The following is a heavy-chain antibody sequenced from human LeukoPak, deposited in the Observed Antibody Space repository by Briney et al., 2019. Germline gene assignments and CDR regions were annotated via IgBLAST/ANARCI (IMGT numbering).Heavy chain of an antibody. Sequence: GGSLRLSCAASGFTFSTYWMHWVRQAPGKRLVWVSRIKSDGSTNYADSVKGRFTISRDNAKNTVSLQMNSLRPEDTGVYYCARAPSEIGGYYPEYFRHWGQGTLVTVSS. CDR2: IKSDGST. CDR1: GFTFSTYW. V-gene: IGHV3-74*01. CDR3: ARAPSEIGGYYPEYFRH. J-gene: IGHJ1*01. D-gene: IGHD3-22*01.